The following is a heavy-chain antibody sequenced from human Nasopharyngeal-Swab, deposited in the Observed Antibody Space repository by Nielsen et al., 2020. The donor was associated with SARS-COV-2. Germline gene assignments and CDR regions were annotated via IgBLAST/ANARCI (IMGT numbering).Heavy chain of an antibody. Sequence: SETLSLTCAVSGGSISSGGYSWSWIRQPPGKGLEWIGYIYHSGSTYYNPSLKSRVTISVDRSKNQFSLKLSSVTAADTAVYYCARSKKQQLTLVDYWGQGTLVTFSS. CDR2: IYHSGST. V-gene: IGHV4-30-2*01. CDR1: GGSISSGGYS. D-gene: IGHD6-13*01. CDR3: ARSKKQQLTLVDY. J-gene: IGHJ4*02.